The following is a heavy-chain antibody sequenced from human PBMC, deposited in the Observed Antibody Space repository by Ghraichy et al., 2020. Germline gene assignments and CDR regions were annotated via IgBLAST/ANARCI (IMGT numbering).Heavy chain of an antibody. CDR2: INPYSGGT. CDR1: GYTFTGYF. V-gene: IGHV1-2*02. CDR3: ARARPAACSNWFDS. Sequence: ASVKVSCKASGYTFTGYFMHWVRQAPGQGLEWMGWINPYSGGTNYAQKFQGRVTMTRDTSISTAYMELSRLRSDDTAVYYCARARPAACSNWFDSWGQGTLVTVSS. D-gene: IGHD6-13*01. J-gene: IGHJ5*01.